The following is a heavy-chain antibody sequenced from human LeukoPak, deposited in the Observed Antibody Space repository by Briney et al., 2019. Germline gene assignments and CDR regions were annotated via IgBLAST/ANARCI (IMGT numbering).Heavy chain of an antibody. D-gene: IGHD5-12*01. V-gene: IGHV4-31*03. CDR2: IYYSGST. CDR1: GGSISSGAYY. CDR3: AREVATRGYFDY. Sequence: TLSLTCTVSGGSISSGAYYWSWIRQHPGKGLEWIGYIYYSGSTYYNPSLKSRVTISIDTPTNQFSLKLSSVTAADTAVYYCAREVATRGYFDYWGQGTLVTVSS. J-gene: IGHJ4*02.